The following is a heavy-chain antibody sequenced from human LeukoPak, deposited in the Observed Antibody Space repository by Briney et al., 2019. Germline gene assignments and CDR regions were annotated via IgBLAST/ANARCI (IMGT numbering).Heavy chain of an antibody. V-gene: IGHV3-73*01. J-gene: IGHJ4*02. CDR2: VRSKANTYAT. CDR3: TRPDYDSSGSTFDY. CDR1: GFSFSGSA. Sequence: SGGSLRLSCEASGFSFSGSAMHWVRQASGKGLEWVGRVRSKANTYATAYAASVKGRFIISRDDSKNTAYLQMNSLKTEDTAVYYCTRPDYDSSGSTFDYWGQGTLVTVSS. D-gene: IGHD3-22*01.